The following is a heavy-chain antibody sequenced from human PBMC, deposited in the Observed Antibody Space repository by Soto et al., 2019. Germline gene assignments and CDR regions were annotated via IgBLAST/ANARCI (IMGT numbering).Heavy chain of an antibody. J-gene: IGHJ6*02. D-gene: IGHD5-12*01. CDR3: ARDPNIVATRRDVYYYYGMDV. CDR1: GGNFIRYA. V-gene: IGHV3-23*01. CDR2: ISGSGGST. Sequence: GGSHGHSSTSSGGNFIRYAMSWVRQATGKGLEWVSAISGSGGSTYYADSVKGRFTISRDNSKNTLYLQMNSLRTEDTAVYYCARDPNIVATRRDVYYYYGMDVWGQGTTVTVSS.